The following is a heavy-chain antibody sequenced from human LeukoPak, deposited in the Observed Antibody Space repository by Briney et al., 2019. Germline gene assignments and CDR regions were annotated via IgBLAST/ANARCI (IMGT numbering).Heavy chain of an antibody. Sequence: PGGSLRLSCAASGFTFSSYWMRWVRQAPGKGLEGVAKIKQDGSEKYYVDSVKGRFTISRDNAKNSLYLQMNSLRAEDTAVYYCARGGVISMGGDYWGQGTLVTVAS. J-gene: IGHJ4*02. CDR1: GFTFSSYW. CDR3: ARGGVISMGGDY. CDR2: IKQDGSEK. V-gene: IGHV3-7*01. D-gene: IGHD2-21*01.